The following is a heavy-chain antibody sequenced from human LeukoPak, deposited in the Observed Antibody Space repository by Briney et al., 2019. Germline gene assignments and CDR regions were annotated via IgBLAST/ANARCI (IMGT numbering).Heavy chain of an antibody. J-gene: IGHJ4*02. CDR1: GFTFSSYS. D-gene: IGHD3-3*01. Sequence: GGFLRLSCAASGFTFSSYSVNWVRQAPGKGLEWVSSISSSSSYIYYADSVKGRFTISRDNTKNSLYLQMNSLRAEDTAVFYCARDQYDTWSRRGNFDSWGQGTLVIVSS. CDR2: ISSSSSYI. V-gene: IGHV3-21*04. CDR3: ARDQYDTWSRRGNFDS.